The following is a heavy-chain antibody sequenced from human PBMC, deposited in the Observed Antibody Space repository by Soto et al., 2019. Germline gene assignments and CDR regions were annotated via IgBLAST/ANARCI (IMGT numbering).Heavy chain of an antibody. J-gene: IGHJ6*02. D-gene: IGHD2-2*02. Sequence: GESLKISCAASGFTFSDYYMSWIRQAPGKGLEWVSYISSSGRTIYYADSVKGRCTISRDNAKNKLYLHMNSLRAEDAAVSYCARVRIVLVPAGIYYYYYCMDVWGQGTTVTVSS. V-gene: IGHV3-11*01. CDR3: ARVRIVLVPAGIYYYYYCMDV. CDR1: GFTFSDYY. CDR2: ISSSGRTI.